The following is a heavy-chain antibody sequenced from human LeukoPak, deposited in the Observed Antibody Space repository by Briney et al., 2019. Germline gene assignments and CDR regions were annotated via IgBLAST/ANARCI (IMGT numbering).Heavy chain of an antibody. D-gene: IGHD5-24*01. CDR2: ISSSSSYI. CDR1: GITFSSYA. V-gene: IGHV3-21*01. CDR3: ASRDGYDY. Sequence: GGSLRLSCAAPGITFSSYAMTWVRQAPGKGLEWVSSISSSSSYIYYADSVKGRFTISRDNAKSSLYLQMNSLRAEDTAIYYCASRDGYDYWGQGTLVTVSS. J-gene: IGHJ4*02.